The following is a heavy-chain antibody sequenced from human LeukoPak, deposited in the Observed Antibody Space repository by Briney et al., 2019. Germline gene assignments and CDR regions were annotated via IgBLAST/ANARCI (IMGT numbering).Heavy chain of an antibody. V-gene: IGHV5-51*01. Sequence: GESLKISCKGSGYRFTSYWIGWVRQMPGKGLEWMGIIYPGDSDIRYSPSFQGQVTISADKSISTAYLQWSSLKASDTATYYCARRGVVSTVHDAFDFWGQGTMVTVSS. CDR1: GYRFTSYW. CDR3: ARRGVVSTVHDAFDF. D-gene: IGHD1-1*01. CDR2: IYPGDSDI. J-gene: IGHJ3*01.